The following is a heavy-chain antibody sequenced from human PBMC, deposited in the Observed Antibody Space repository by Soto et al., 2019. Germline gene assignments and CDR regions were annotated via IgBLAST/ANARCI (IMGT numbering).Heavy chain of an antibody. CDR1: GFSFSGHT. CDR3: ARCMGFDGSGYAFFDS. Sequence: EVQLVESGGGLVKPGGSLRLSCVASGFSFSGHTINWVRQAPGKGLEWVSSISSSSSYIYYADSVKGRFTVSRDNAEKSRYLRTNSLGGEDTAIYYCARCMGFDGSGYAFFDSWGQGTLVTVSS. CDR2: ISSSSSYI. J-gene: IGHJ4*02. V-gene: IGHV3-21*01. D-gene: IGHD3-10*01.